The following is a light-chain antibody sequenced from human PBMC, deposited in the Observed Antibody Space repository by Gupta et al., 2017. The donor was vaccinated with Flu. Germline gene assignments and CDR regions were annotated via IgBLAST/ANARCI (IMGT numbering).Light chain of an antibody. CDR3: QHTDTTPVT. V-gene: IGKV1-39*01. CDR2: GAS. Sequence: DIEMTQSPPLLSASVGDRVTMTCRASQSINTYLNWYQQKPGKAPRLLIYGASRLQSGVPSRFSGSGSGTDFTLTISSLQPEDFAAYYCQHTDTTPVTFGQGTRLEIK. J-gene: IGKJ5*01. CDR1: QSINTY.